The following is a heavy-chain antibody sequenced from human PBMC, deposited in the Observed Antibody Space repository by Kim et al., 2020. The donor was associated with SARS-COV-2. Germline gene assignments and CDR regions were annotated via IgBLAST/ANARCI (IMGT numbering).Heavy chain of an antibody. V-gene: IGHV3-53*01. CDR2: IYNGGST. D-gene: IGHD3-10*01. J-gene: IGHJ5*02. Sequence: RGSLRLSCAASGSTVSSNYMSWVRQAPGKGLEWVSVIYNGGSTYYADSVKGRFTISRDNSKNTLYLQMNSLRAEDTAVYYCANHYYGSGRFDPWGQGTLVTVSS. CDR3: ANHYYGSGRFDP. CDR1: GSTVSSNY.